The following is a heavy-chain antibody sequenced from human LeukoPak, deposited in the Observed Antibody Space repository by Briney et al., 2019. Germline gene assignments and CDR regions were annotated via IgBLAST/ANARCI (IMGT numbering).Heavy chain of an antibody. Sequence: SETLSLTCTVSGGSISSSSYYWGWIRQPPGKGLEWIGSIYYSGSTYYNPSLKSRVTISVDTSKNQLSLKLSSVTAADTAVYYCARRQYYYDSSGYYAGAFDIWGQGTMVTVSS. CDR1: GGSISSSSYY. J-gene: IGHJ3*02. D-gene: IGHD3-22*01. V-gene: IGHV4-39*01. CDR3: ARRQYYYDSSGYYAGAFDI. CDR2: IYYSGST.